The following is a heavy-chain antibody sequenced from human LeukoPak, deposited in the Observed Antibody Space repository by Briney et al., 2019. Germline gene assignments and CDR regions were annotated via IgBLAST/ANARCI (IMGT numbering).Heavy chain of an antibody. CDR3: ARTLNWAFDF. J-gene: IGHJ4*02. CDR1: GFTFSTYW. CDR2: INTDGSST. V-gene: IGHV3-74*01. Sequence: GGSLRLSCPPSGFTFSTYWMHWVGQAPGKGLVWVSRINTDGSSTNYADSVKGRFTISRDNAKNTLYLQMNSLRAEDTAVYYCARTLNWAFDFWGQGTLVTVSS. D-gene: IGHD7-27*01.